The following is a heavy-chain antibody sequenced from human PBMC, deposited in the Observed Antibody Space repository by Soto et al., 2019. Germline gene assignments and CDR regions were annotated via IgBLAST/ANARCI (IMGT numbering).Heavy chain of an antibody. CDR2: ISGSGGST. V-gene: IGHV3-23*01. CDR1: GLTFSNYA. Sequence: EVQLLESGGSLVQPGGSLRLSCAASGLTFSNYAMSWVRQAPGKELEWVSSISGSGGSTYYADPVKGRLTISRDNSMNTLYLQMNSLSAEDTALYYCATGTSGWGTYLYYYMDVWGKGTTVTVSS. D-gene: IGHD2-8*02. CDR3: ATGTSGWGTYLYYYMDV. J-gene: IGHJ6*03.